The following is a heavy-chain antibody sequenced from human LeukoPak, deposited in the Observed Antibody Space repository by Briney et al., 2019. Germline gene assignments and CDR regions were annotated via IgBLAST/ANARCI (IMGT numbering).Heavy chain of an antibody. Sequence: SETLSLTCTVSGGSISSSSYYWGWIRQPPGKGLEWIGSIYYSGSTYYNPSLKSRVTISVDTSKNQFSLKLSSVTAADTAVYYCAREGKSLTQDYWGQGTLVTVSS. D-gene: IGHD3-16*01. CDR1: GGSISSSSYY. V-gene: IGHV4-39*02. J-gene: IGHJ4*02. CDR2: IYYSGST. CDR3: AREGKSLTQDY.